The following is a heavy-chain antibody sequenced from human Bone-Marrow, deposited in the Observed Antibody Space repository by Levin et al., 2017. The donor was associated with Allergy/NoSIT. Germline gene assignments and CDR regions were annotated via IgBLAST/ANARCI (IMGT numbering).Heavy chain of an antibody. D-gene: IGHD3-9*01. Sequence: GESLKISCAAAGFSFSDAWMNWVRHAPGKGLQWLGRIKSNSDGGTTAYTGSVKDRLFISRDDSKNTVYLQLSRLRSDDTAVYYYTTHHYFDGFGHSSLSRSLWGQGTMVTGSS. V-gene: IGHV3-15*01. CDR3: TTHHYFDGFGHSSLSRSL. CDR2: IKSNSDGGTT. CDR1: GFSFSDAW. J-gene: IGHJ3*01.